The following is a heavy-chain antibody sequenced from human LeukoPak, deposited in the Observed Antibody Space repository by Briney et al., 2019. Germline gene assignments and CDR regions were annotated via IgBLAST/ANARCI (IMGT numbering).Heavy chain of an antibody. CDR1: GFTFSNYW. V-gene: IGHV3-7*01. Sequence: GGSLRLSCAASGFTFSNYWMNWVRQAPGKGLEWVANINQDGSEKYYVDSMKGRFTISRDNAKNSLYLQMNSLRVEDTAVYYCARAGRTGDYWGQGTLVTVSS. J-gene: IGHJ4*02. D-gene: IGHD1-1*01. CDR3: ARAGRTGDY. CDR2: INQDGSEK.